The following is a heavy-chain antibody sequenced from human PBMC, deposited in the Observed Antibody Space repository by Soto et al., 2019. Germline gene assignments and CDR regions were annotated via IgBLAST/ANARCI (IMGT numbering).Heavy chain of an antibody. Sequence: SVKVSCKASGGTFSSYAISWVRQAPGQGLEWMGGIIPIFGTANYAQKFQGRVTITADESTSTAYMELSSLRSEDTAVYYCAKNSSSSLVYYYYGMDVWGQGTTVTVSS. J-gene: IGHJ6*02. V-gene: IGHV1-69*13. CDR3: AKNSSSSLVYYYYGMDV. CDR2: IIPIFGTA. D-gene: IGHD6-13*01. CDR1: GGTFSSYA.